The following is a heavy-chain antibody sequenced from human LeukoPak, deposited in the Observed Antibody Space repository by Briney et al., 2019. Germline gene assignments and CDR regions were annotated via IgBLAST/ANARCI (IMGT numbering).Heavy chain of an antibody. CDR2: SYSGGSS. CDR3: AKGSGWYTSAYYFDY. Sequence: HPGGSLRLSCAASGFTVSSNYMSWVRQAPGKGLEWVSVSYSGGSSYYADSVKGRFTISRDNSKNTLYLQMKSLRAEDTAMYYCAKGSGWYTSAYYFDYWGQGTLVTVSS. J-gene: IGHJ4*02. CDR1: GFTVSSNY. V-gene: IGHV3-53*05. D-gene: IGHD6-19*01.